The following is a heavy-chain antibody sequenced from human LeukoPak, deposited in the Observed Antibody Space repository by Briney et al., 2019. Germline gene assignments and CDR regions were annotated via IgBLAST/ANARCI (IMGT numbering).Heavy chain of an antibody. CDR1: GGSFSGYY. V-gene: IGHV4-34*01. Sequence: PSGTLSLTCAVYGGSFSGYYWSWIRQPPGKGLEWIGEINHSGSTNYNPSLKSRVTISVDTSKNQFSLKLSSVTAADTAVYYCASASEDYYYYGMDVWGQGTTVTVSS. CDR3: ASASEDYYYYGMDV. CDR2: INHSGST. D-gene: IGHD2-15*01. J-gene: IGHJ6*02.